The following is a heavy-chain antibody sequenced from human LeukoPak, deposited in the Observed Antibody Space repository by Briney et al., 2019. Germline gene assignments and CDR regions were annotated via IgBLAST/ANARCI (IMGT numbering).Heavy chain of an antibody. Sequence: GGSLRLSCAASGFTFSSYSMNWVRQAPGKGLEWVSSISSSSSYIYYADSVKGRFTISRDNAKNSLYLQMNSLRAEDTAVYYCARDKKMGKNCSSTSCSRGYYYYYGMDVWGQGTTVTVSS. V-gene: IGHV3-21*01. J-gene: IGHJ6*02. CDR2: ISSSSSYI. CDR1: GFTFSSYS. CDR3: ARDKKMGKNCSSTSCSRGYYYYYGMDV. D-gene: IGHD2-2*01.